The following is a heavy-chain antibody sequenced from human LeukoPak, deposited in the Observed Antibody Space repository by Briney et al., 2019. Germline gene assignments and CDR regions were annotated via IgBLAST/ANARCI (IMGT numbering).Heavy chain of an antibody. CDR1: GYTFTSYY. CDR3: AREGKDSSGYYYGSVY. J-gene: IGHJ4*02. CDR2: INPSGGST. Sequence: ASVKVSCKASGYTFTSYYMHWVRQAPGQGLEWMGIINPSGGSTSYAQKFQGRVTMTRDMSTSTVYMELSSLRSEDTAVYYCAREGKDSSGYYYGSVYWGQGTLVTVSS. D-gene: IGHD3-22*01. V-gene: IGHV1-46*01.